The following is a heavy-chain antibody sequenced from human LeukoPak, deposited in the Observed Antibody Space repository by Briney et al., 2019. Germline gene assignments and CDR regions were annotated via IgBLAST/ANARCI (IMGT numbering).Heavy chain of an antibody. CDR2: ISSSSSYI. CDR1: GFTFSSYS. CDR3: ARDCSSTSCYPSYYYGMDV. J-gene: IGHJ6*02. Sequence: GGSLRLSCAASGFTFSSYSTNWVRQAPGKGLEWVSSISSSSSYIYYADSVKGRFTISRDNAKNSLYLQMNSLRAEDTAVYYCARDCSSTSCYPSYYYGMDVWGQGTTVTVSS. V-gene: IGHV3-21*04. D-gene: IGHD2-2*01.